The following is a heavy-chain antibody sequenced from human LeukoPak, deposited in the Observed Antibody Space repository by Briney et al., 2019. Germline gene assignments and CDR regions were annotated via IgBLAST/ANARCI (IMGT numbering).Heavy chain of an antibody. V-gene: IGHV1-69*04. D-gene: IGHD6-19*01. J-gene: IGHJ4*02. Sequence: GASVKVSCKASGGTFSSYAISWVRQAPGQGLEWMGRIIPILGIANYAQKFQGRVTMTTDTSTSTAYMELRSLRSDDTAVYYCAREGYSSSFDYWGQGTLVTVSS. CDR2: IIPILGIA. CDR1: GGTFSSYA. CDR3: AREGYSSSFDY.